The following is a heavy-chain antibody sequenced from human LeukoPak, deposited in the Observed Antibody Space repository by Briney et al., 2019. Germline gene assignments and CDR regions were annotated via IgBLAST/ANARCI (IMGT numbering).Heavy chain of an antibody. D-gene: IGHD5-24*01. CDR3: ARETPRQRDGYNYEPLGY. V-gene: IGHV1-18*01. Sequence: DSVKVSCKASGYTFTSYGISWVRQAPGQGLEWMGWISAYNGNTNYAQKLQGRVTMTTDTPTSTAYMELRSLRSDDTAVYYCARETPRQRDGYNYEPLGYWGQGTLVTVSS. J-gene: IGHJ4*02. CDR1: GYTFTSYG. CDR2: ISAYNGNT.